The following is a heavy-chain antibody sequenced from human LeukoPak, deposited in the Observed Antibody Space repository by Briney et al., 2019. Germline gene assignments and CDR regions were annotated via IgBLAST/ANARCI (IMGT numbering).Heavy chain of an antibody. CDR3: AKDGKLYYYDSSGYPRSYFQH. J-gene: IGHJ1*01. Sequence: GGSLRLSCAASGFTFDDYAMHWVRQAPGKGLEWVSGISWNSGSIGYADSVKGRFTISRDNAKNSLYLQMNSLRAEDTVLYYCAKDGKLYYYDSSGYPRSYFQHWGQGTLVTVSS. CDR1: GFTFDDYA. V-gene: IGHV3-9*01. CDR2: ISWNSGSI. D-gene: IGHD3-22*01.